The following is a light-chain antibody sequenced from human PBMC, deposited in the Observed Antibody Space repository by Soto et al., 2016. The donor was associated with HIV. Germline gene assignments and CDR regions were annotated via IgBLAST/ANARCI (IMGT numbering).Light chain of an antibody. V-gene: IGLV3-21*03. Sequence: SYILTQPPSVSVAPGKTARITCGGDNIGIKNVHWYQQKPGQAPILVVYDDRERPSGIPERFTGSKSGNTATLTISRVEAGDEADYYCQVWDSSHDLLVAFGGGTKLTV. CDR3: QVWDSSHDLLVA. CDR1: NIGIKN. J-gene: IGLJ2*01. CDR2: DDR.